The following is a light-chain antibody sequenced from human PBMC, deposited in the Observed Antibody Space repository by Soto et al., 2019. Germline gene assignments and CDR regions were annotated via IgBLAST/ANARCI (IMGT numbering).Light chain of an antibody. CDR2: AAS. CDR3: HQANSFTFS. Sequence: DINMTETPSSESASLGVRVTITFLASQGISSWLAWYQQKPGKALKLLIYAASSLQSGVPSRFSGSGSGTDFTLTISSLQPEDFATDYCHQANSFTFSFGEGTRLEI. CDR1: QGISSW. V-gene: IGKV1-12*02. J-gene: IGKJ5*01.